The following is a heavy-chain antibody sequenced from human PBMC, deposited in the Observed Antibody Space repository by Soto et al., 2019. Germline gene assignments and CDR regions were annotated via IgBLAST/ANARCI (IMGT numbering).Heavy chain of an antibody. Sequence: QVQLVESGGGVVQPGRSLRLSCAASGFTLSSYGMHWVRQAPGKGLEWVAVISYDGSNKYYADSVKGRFTISRDNSKNTLYLQMNSLRAEDTAVYYCAKTDYTDYYIDYWGQGTLVTVSS. CDR1: GFTLSSYG. CDR2: ISYDGSNK. J-gene: IGHJ4*02. CDR3: AKTDYTDYYIDY. D-gene: IGHD4-17*01. V-gene: IGHV3-30*18.